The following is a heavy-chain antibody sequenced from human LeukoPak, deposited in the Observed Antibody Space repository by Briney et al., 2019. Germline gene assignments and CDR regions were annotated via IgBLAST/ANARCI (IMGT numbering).Heavy chain of an antibody. Sequence: VASVKVSCKASGGTFSSYAISWVRQAPGQGLEWMGRIIPILGIANYAQKFQGRVTITADKSTSTAYVELSSLRSEDTAVYYCARSLTYCSGGSCYLDFDYWGQGTLVTVSS. D-gene: IGHD2-15*01. CDR2: IIPILGIA. CDR3: ARSLTYCSGGSCYLDFDY. V-gene: IGHV1-69*04. CDR1: GGTFSSYA. J-gene: IGHJ4*02.